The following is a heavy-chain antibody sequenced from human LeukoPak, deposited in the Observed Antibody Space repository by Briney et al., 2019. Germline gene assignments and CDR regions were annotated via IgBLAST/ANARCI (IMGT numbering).Heavy chain of an antibody. CDR3: ARGDDDRSGYYGLDAFDI. J-gene: IGHJ3*02. V-gene: IGHV3-48*03. D-gene: IGHD3-22*01. Sequence: GGSLRLSCAASGFTFSSYEMNWVRQAPGKGLEWVSYISSSGSTIYYADSVKGRFTISRDNAKNSLYLQTNSLRAEDTAVYYCARGDDDRSGYYGLDAFDIWGQGTMVTVSS. CDR1: GFTFSSYE. CDR2: ISSSGSTI.